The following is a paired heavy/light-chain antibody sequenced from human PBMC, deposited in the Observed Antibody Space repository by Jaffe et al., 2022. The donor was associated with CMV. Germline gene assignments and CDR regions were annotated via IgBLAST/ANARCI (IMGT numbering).Heavy chain of an antibody. CDR1: GGSVSSSGYF. Sequence: QLQLQESGPGLVKPSETLPLTCTVSGGSVSSSGYFWGWIRQPPGKGLEWIGSIYYSGTYYNPSLKNRVTISVDTSKNQFSLKLNSVTATDTAVYYCAQFSGGNAFDMWGQGTMVTVSS. CDR3: AQFSGGNAFDM. CDR2: IYYSGT. J-gene: IGHJ3*02. D-gene: IGHD3-10*01. V-gene: IGHV4-39*01.
Light chain of an antibody. J-gene: IGKJ2*02. Sequence: DIQMTQSPSTLSASVGDRVTITCRASQSISSWLAWYQQKPGNAPKLLIYKASSLESGVPSRFSGSGSGTEFTLTISSLQPDDFATYYCQQYSTYFRTFGQGTKLEIK. CDR3: QQYSTYFRT. V-gene: IGKV1-5*03. CDR1: QSISSW. CDR2: KAS.